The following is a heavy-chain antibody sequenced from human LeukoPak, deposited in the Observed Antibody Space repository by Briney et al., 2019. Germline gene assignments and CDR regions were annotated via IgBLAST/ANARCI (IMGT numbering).Heavy chain of an antibody. CDR3: ARGPRQWLVVIDY. D-gene: IGHD6-19*01. CDR2: INHSGST. V-gene: IGHV4-34*01. Sequence: PSETLSLTCAVYGGSFSGYYWSWIRQPPGKGLEWIGEINHSGSTNYNPSLKSRVTISVGTSKNQFSLKLSSVTAADTAVYYCARGPRQWLVVIDYWGQGTLVTVSS. CDR1: GGSFSGYY. J-gene: IGHJ4*02.